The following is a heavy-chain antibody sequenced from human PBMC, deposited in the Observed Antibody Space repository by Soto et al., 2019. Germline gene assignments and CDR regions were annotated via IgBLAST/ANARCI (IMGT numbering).Heavy chain of an antibody. V-gene: IGHV4-34*01. CDR3: ARCIAAAGPIDY. Sequence: SETLSLTCAVYVGSFSCYYWSWIRQPPGKWLEWIGEINHSGSTNXXPSLKSRVXISVDTSKNQFXLKLSXFTSADTAVYYCARCIAAAGPIDYWGQGTLVTVSS. D-gene: IGHD6-13*01. J-gene: IGHJ4*02. CDR2: INHSGST. CDR1: VGSFSCYY.